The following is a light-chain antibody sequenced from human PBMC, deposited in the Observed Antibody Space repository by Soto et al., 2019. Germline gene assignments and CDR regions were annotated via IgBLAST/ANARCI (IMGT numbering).Light chain of an antibody. Sequence: DIQMTQSPSTLSASVGDRVTITCRASQSISSWLAWYQQKPGKAPKLLIYDASSLESGVPARFSGSGSGTEFTLTISSLQPDDFATYYCQQYNSYSGRTFGQGIKVEIK. J-gene: IGKJ1*01. CDR3: QQYNSYSGRT. V-gene: IGKV1-5*01. CDR2: DAS. CDR1: QSISSW.